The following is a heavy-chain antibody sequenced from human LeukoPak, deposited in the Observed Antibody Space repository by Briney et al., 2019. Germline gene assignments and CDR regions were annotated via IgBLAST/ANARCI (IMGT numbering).Heavy chain of an antibody. J-gene: IGHJ5*02. CDR3: ARGPAKNWFDP. V-gene: IGHV4-34*01. Sequence: YGGSXXXYYXXXIRQPPGKGLEWIGEINHSGSTNYNPSLKSRVTISVDTSKNQFSLKLSSVTAADTAVYYCARGPAKNWFDPWGQGTLVTVSS. CDR2: INHSGST. CDR1: GGSXXXYY.